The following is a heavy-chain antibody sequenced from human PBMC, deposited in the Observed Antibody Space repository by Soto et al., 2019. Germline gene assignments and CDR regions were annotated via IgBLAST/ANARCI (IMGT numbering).Heavy chain of an antibody. V-gene: IGHV1-69*13. CDR2: IIPIFGTA. D-gene: IGHD2-2*01. J-gene: IGHJ4*02. Sequence: SVKVSCKASGGTFSSYAISWVRPAPGQGLEWMGGIIPIFGTANYAQKFQGRVTITADESTSTAYMELSSLRSEDTAVYYCARGLGYCSSTSCYSDYWGQGTLVTVSS. CDR3: ARGLGYCSSTSCYSDY. CDR1: GGTFSSYA.